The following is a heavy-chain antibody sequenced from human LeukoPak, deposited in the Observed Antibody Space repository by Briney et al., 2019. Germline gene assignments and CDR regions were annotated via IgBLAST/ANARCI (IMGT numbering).Heavy chain of an antibody. CDR1: GFTFSSYG. CDR3: ARGGSYGLFDY. CDR2: ISYDGSNK. Sequence: PGRSLRLSCAASGFTFSSYGMHWVRQAPGKGLEWVAVISYDGSNKYYADSVKGRFTISRDNSKNTLYLQMGGLRAEDMAVYYCARGGSYGLFDYWGQGTLVTVSS. D-gene: IGHD5-18*01. V-gene: IGHV3-30*03. J-gene: IGHJ4*02.